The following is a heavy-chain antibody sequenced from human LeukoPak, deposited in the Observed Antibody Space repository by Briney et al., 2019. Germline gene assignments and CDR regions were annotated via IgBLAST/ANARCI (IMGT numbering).Heavy chain of an antibody. D-gene: IGHD6-6*01. CDR1: GYTFTSYD. J-gene: IGHJ5*02. V-gene: IGHV1-8*01. Sequence: ASVKVSCKASGYTFTSYDINWVRQATGQGLEWMGWMNPNSGNTGYAQKFQGRVTMTRNTSISTAYMELSSLRSVDTAVYYCARSSQLARFGYNWFDPWGQGTLVTVSS. CDR2: MNPNSGNT. CDR3: ARSSQLARFGYNWFDP.